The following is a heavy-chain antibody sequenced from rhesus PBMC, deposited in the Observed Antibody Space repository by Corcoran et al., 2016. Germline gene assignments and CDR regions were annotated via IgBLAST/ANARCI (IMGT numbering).Heavy chain of an antibody. V-gene: IGHV4-147*01. D-gene: IGHD2-2*01. CDR3: ARMEDRSDWPGCDS. CDR1: CGPIITNY. CDR2: IRGSGGTT. Sequence: QVQLQESGPGLVKASENLSLTCAVSCGPIITNYWTCIRRPPGKGLERNGRIRGSGGTTSYNPSLKRRVTISKETAKKQVSLKLTSVTAADTAIYVCARMEDRSDWPGCDSWGQGILVTVSS. J-gene: IGHJ4*01.